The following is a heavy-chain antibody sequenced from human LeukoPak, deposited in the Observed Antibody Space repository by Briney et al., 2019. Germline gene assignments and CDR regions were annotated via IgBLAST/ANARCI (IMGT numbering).Heavy chain of an antibody. J-gene: IGHJ3*02. D-gene: IGHD4-23*01. CDR1: GFTFSSYS. Sequence: GGSLRLSCAASGFTFSSYSMNWVRQAPGKGLEWVSSISSSSSYIYYADSVKGRFTISRDNAKNSLYLQMNSLRAEDTAVYYCARDQFQRLRWRAFDTWGQGTMVTVSS. CDR3: ARDQFQRLRWRAFDT. V-gene: IGHV3-21*01. CDR2: ISSSSSYI.